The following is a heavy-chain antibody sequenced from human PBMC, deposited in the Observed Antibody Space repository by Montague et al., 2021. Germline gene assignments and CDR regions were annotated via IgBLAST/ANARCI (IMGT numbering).Heavy chain of an antibody. CDR2: VGHDGNYE. J-gene: IGHJ4*02. V-gene: IGHV3-33*01. CDR1: GFSFNVYG. Sequence: RRLSFAASGFSFNVYGMHLVRQAPGKGLEWVAVVGHDGNYEKYADSVRGRFIVSRDNSRTTLYLQLNSLRAEDTAVYYCARDFRVGTYFDYLGQGTLVTVSS. CDR3: ARDFRVGTYFDY. D-gene: IGHD1-26*01.